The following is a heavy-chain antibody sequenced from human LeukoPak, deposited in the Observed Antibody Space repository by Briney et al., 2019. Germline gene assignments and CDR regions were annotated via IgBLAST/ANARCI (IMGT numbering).Heavy chain of an antibody. Sequence: PGGSLRLSCAASGFTFSGYYMNWIRQAPGKGLEWVSYISPSGKTIYYADSVKGRFTISRDNSKNTLYLQMGSLRAEDMAVYYCARGGRHMTTVTTGAFDIWGQGTMVTVSS. CDR3: ARGGRHMTTVTTGAFDI. J-gene: IGHJ3*02. D-gene: IGHD4-17*01. V-gene: IGHV3-11*04. CDR2: ISPSGKTI. CDR1: GFTFSGYY.